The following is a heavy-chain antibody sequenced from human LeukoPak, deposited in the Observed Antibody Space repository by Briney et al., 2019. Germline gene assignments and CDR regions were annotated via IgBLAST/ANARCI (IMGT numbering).Heavy chain of an antibody. J-gene: IGHJ6*03. Sequence: GGSLRLSCAASGFTFSNYGMHWVRQAPGKGLEWVSYISSSGSTMYYTDSVKGRFTISRDNAKDSLYLQMNSLRAEDTAVYYCAKTTDNYYYYYMDVWGKGTTVTVSS. D-gene: IGHD4-17*01. V-gene: IGHV3-48*04. CDR1: GFTFSNYG. CDR2: ISSSGSTM. CDR3: AKTTDNYYYYYMDV.